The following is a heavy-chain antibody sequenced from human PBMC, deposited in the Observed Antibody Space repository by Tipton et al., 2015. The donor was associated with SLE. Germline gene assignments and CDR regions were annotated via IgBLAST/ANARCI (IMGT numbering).Heavy chain of an antibody. CDR2: ISGSGGST. J-gene: IGHJ4*02. CDR1: GGSFSGYY. Sequence: LSLTCAVYGGSFSGYYWSWIRQPPGKGLEWVSAISGSGGSTYYADSVKGRFTISRDNSKNTLYLQMNSLRAEDTAVYYCAKELKVYDILTGFDYWGQGTLVTVSS. V-gene: IGHV3-23*01. CDR3: AKELKVYDILTGFDY. D-gene: IGHD3-9*01.